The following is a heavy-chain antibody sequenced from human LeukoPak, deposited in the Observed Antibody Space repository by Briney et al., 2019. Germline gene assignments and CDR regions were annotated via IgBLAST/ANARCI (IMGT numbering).Heavy chain of an antibody. J-gene: IGHJ3*02. Sequence: GGSLRLSCAASGFTFSTYWIHWVRQAPGKGLVWVSRISSDGSITGYADSVKGRFTISRDNAKNTLYLQMNSLRAEDTAVYYCARDWGQVGALDAFDIWGQGTMVTVSS. V-gene: IGHV3-74*01. CDR3: ARDWGQVGALDAFDI. D-gene: IGHD1-26*01. CDR1: GFTFSTYW. CDR2: ISSDGSIT.